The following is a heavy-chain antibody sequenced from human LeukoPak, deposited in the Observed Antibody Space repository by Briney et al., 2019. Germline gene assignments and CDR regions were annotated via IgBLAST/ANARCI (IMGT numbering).Heavy chain of an antibody. CDR1: GGSISTYY. Sequence: PSETLSLTCTVSGGSISTYYWSWVRQPPGKGLKWIGYMYYSGGTNYNPSLKSRVTISVDTSKDQFSLKLSSVTAADTAVYYCARGGWYSSSWSFDYWGQGTLVTVSS. CDR3: ARGGWYSSSWSFDY. V-gene: IGHV4-59*01. J-gene: IGHJ4*02. D-gene: IGHD6-13*01. CDR2: MYYSGGT.